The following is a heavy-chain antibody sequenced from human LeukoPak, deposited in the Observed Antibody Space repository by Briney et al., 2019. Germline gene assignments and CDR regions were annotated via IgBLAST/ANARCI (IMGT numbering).Heavy chain of an antibody. D-gene: IGHD2-2*01. CDR2: IYYSGTT. CDR1: GASLGTSAYY. V-gene: IGHV4-39*02. CDR3: AKCPNDAFDI. J-gene: IGHJ3*02. Sequence: SETLSLTCTVSGASLGTSAYYWGWIRQPQGRGLEWIGSIYYSGTTYYNPSLKSRVTISVDTSKNHFSLKLSSVTAADTAVYYCAKCPNDAFDIWGQGTMVTVSS.